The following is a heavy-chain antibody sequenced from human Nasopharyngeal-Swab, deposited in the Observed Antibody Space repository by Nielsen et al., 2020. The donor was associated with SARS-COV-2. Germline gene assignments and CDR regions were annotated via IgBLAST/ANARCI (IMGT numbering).Heavy chain of an antibody. Sequence: ASVKVSCKASGYTFTSYYMHWVRQAPGQGLEWMGIINPSGGSTSYAQKFQGRVTMTRDTSISTAYMELSRLRSDDTAVYYCARSYSSSWYDSYYYYYGMDVWGQGTTVTVSS. CDR2: INPSGGST. CDR1: GYTFTSYY. V-gene: IGHV1-46*01. CDR3: ARSYSSSWYDSYYYYYGMDV. J-gene: IGHJ6*02. D-gene: IGHD6-13*01.